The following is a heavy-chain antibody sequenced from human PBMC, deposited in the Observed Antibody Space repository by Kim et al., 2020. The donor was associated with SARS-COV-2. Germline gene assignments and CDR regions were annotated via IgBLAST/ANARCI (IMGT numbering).Heavy chain of an antibody. CDR3: PKAVSNVYYYYMVV. J-gene: IGHJ6*03. CDR1: GFTFSSYA. Sequence: GGSLRLSCAASGFTFSSYAMSWVRQAPGKGLEWVPAISRSGGSTYYADSVNGRIPISRDNSKNTLYLQMNSLSAEDTAVYYCPKAVSNVYYYYMVVGGK. V-gene: IGHV3-23*01. D-gene: IGHD4-4*01. CDR2: ISRSGGST.